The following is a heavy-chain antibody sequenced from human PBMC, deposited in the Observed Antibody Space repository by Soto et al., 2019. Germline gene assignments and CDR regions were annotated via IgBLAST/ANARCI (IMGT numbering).Heavy chain of an antibody. J-gene: IGHJ4*02. CDR2: IAYDGSNA. Sequence: GGSLRLSCAASGFTFRNYAMHWVRQAPGKGLECLAVIAYDGSNAFYRDSVKGRFTISRDNSKNTLYLHMNSLRSEDTAVYYCAREMIDCSSTNCLRYFDSWGQGTLVTVSS. V-gene: IGHV3-30-3*01. D-gene: IGHD2-2*01. CDR3: AREMIDCSSTNCLRYFDS. CDR1: GFTFRNYA.